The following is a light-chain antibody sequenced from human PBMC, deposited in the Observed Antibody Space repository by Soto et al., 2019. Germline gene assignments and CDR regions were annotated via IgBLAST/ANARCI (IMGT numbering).Light chain of an antibody. CDR3: SSYTSSSPLGYV. V-gene: IGLV2-14*01. CDR1: SGGFGYNY. Sequence: APPGSLVGVSWAVVSHSLPWTRSGGFGYNYVSWYHQHPGKAPKLMIYDVSNRPSGVSNRFSGSKSGNTASLTISGLQAEDEADYYCSSYTSSSPLGYVFGTGTKVTVL. J-gene: IGLJ1*01. CDR2: DVS.